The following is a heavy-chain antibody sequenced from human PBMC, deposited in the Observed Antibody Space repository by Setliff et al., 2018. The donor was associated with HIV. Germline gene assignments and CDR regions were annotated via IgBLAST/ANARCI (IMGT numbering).Heavy chain of an antibody. D-gene: IGHD4-4*01. Sequence: PSETLSLTCTVSGVSISNYYWSWIRQPPGKGLEWIGYMYYSGNTNYNPSLKSRVTIFKDNARNIVYLEMTSMRDEDTAVYYCANTPGYRSKWGQGTLVTVSS. V-gene: IGHV4-59*08. CDR2: MYYSGNT. CDR1: GVSISNYY. CDR3: ANTPGYRSK. J-gene: IGHJ4*02.